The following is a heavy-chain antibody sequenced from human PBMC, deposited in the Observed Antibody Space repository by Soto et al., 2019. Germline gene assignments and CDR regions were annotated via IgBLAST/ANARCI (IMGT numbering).Heavy chain of an antibody. J-gene: IGHJ5*02. CDR3: ARDASGYYGSGSWWWFDP. CDR2: IYHSGST. D-gene: IGHD3-10*01. CDR1: GDSISDYY. Sequence: SETLSLTCTVSGDSISDYYWSWIRQPPGKGLEWIGYIYHSGSTYYNPSLKSRVTISLDASKIQLSLKLNSVTAADSAVYYCARDASGYYGSGSWWWFDPWGQGTLVTVSS. V-gene: IGHV4-59*01.